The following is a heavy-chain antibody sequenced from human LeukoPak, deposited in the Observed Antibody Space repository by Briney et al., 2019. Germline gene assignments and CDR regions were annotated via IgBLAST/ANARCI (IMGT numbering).Heavy chain of an antibody. CDR3: ARETEKQWQY. Sequence: SETLSLTCTVSGGSISSYYWSWIRQPPGKGLEWIGYIYYSGSTNYNPSLKSRVTISVDTSKNQFSLKLSSVTAADTAVYYCARETEKQWQYWGQGTMATVSS. J-gene: IGHJ3*01. CDR1: GGSISSYY. D-gene: IGHD6-19*01. CDR2: IYYSGST. V-gene: IGHV4-59*01.